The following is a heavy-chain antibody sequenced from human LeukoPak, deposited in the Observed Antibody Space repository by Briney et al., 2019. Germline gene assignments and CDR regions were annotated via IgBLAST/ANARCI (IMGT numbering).Heavy chain of an antibody. Sequence: GESLKISCKGSGYSFTSHWIGWVRQMPGKGLEWMGIIYPGDSDTRYSPSFQGQVTISADKSISTAYLQWSSLKASDTAMYYCARPQCSGGSCYSAFDYWGQGTLVTVSS. V-gene: IGHV5-51*01. CDR2: IYPGDSDT. D-gene: IGHD2-15*01. CDR3: ARPQCSGGSCYSAFDY. CDR1: GYSFTSHW. J-gene: IGHJ4*02.